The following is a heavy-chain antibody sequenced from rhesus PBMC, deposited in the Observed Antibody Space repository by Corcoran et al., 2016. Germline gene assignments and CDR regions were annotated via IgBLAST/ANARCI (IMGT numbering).Heavy chain of an antibody. V-gene: IGHV3S5*01. J-gene: IGHJ4*01. D-gene: IGHD4-23*01. Sequence: EVQLVETGGGLVQPGGSLKLSCAASGFTFSSYAMSWVRQAPGKVLHLVSVIDGGGSSTSSTDSVECRFTISRDNSKSTLSLQMSSLRAEDTAVYYCAKGQYNNFESYFDYWGQGVLVTVSS. CDR3: AKGQYNNFESYFDY. CDR2: IDGGGSST. CDR1: GFTFSSYA.